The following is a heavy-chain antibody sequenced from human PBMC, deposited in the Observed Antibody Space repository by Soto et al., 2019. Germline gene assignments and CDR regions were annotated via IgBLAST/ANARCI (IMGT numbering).Heavy chain of an antibody. V-gene: IGHV3-74*01. D-gene: IGHD1-26*01. Sequence: GGSLRLSCAASGFTFSSYWMHWVRQAPGKGLVWVSRINSDGSSKSYADSVKGRFTISRDNAKNTLYPQMNSLRAEDTAVYYCASSYKPYYYYMDVWGKGTTVTVSS. J-gene: IGHJ6*03. CDR1: GFTFSSYW. CDR3: ASSYKPYYYYMDV. CDR2: INSDGSSK.